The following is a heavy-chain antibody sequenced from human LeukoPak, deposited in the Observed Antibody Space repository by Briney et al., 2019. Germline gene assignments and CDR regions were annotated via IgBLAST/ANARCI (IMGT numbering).Heavy chain of an antibody. V-gene: IGHV3-30*03. Sequence: GKSLRLSCAASGFSFNNYAMYWVRQAPGKGLEWVALISYDGGDKYYAESMKGRITISRDNAKNSLYLQMNSLRAEDTALYYCARGSFSTVTNDFDYWGQGTLVTVSS. D-gene: IGHD4-17*01. CDR3: ARGSFSTVTNDFDY. CDR2: ISYDGGDK. CDR1: GFSFNNYA. J-gene: IGHJ4*02.